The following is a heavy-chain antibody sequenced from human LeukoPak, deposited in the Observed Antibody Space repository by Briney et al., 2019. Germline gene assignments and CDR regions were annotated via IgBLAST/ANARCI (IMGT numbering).Heavy chain of an antibody. V-gene: IGHV1-2*02. D-gene: IGHD1-26*01. CDR1: GYTFTGYY. Sequence: ASVKVSCKASGYTFTGYYMHWVRQAPGQGLEWMGWINPNSGGTNYAQKFQGRVTMTRDTSISTAYMELSRLRSDDTAVYYCARDTILVGATERHFDYWGQGTLVTVSS. CDR3: ARDTILVGATERHFDY. CDR2: INPNSGGT. J-gene: IGHJ4*02.